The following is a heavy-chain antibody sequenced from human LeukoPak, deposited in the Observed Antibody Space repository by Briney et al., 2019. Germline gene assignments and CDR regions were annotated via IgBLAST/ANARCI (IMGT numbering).Heavy chain of an antibody. V-gene: IGHV3-23*01. CDR1: GFTFSSYG. CDR2: ISGSGGST. D-gene: IGHD3-22*01. J-gene: IGHJ4*02. CDR3: AVLDYDSITDY. Sequence: GGSLRLSCAASGFTFSSYGMHWVRQAPGKGLEWVSAISGSGGSTYYADSVKGRFTISRDNAKNTLYLQMNSLRAEDTAVYYCAVLDYDSITDYWGQGTLVTVSS.